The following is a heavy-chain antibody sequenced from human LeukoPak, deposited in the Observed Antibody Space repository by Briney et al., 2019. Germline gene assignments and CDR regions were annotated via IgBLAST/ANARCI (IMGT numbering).Heavy chain of an antibody. CDR2: ISYDGSNK. D-gene: IGHD3-22*01. CDR1: GFTFSSYA. V-gene: IGHV3-30-3*01. Sequence: GRSLRLSCAASGFTFSSYAMLWVRQAPGKGLEWVAVISYDGSNKYYADSVKGRFTISRDNSKNTLYLQMNSLRAEDTAVYYCARDRYYYDSSGYYSPPYWGQGTLVTVFS. CDR3: ARDRYYYDSSGYYSPPY. J-gene: IGHJ4*02.